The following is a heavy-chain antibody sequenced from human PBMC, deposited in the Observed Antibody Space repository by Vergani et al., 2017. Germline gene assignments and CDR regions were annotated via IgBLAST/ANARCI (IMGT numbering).Heavy chain of an antibody. CDR1: EFTFSSYT. D-gene: IGHD3-22*01. J-gene: IGHJ1*01. Sequence: EVQLVESGGGLVKPGGSLRLSCTASEFTFSSYTMNWVRQAPGKGLEWVSSISSSSDYMYYADSVKGRFTISRDNAKNSLYLQMNSLRAEDTAVYYCTKAGQYDSDNFHDSWGQGALVTVAS. V-gene: IGHV3-21*01. CDR2: ISSSSDYM. CDR3: TKAGQYDSDNFHDS.